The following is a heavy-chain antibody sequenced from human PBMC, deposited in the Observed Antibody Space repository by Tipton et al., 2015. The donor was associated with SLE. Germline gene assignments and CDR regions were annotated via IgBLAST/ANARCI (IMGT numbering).Heavy chain of an antibody. CDR1: GGSFSSSSHY. D-gene: IGHD2-21*01. CDR2: IYYSGST. J-gene: IGHJ3*02. V-gene: IGHV4-39*01. Sequence: TLSLTCTVSGGSFSSSSHYWGWIRQSPGKGPEWIGSIYYSGSTYYNPSLKSRVTISVDTSKNQFSLKLSSVTAADTAVYYCARGLARGAFDIWGQGTMVTVSS. CDR3: ARGLARGAFDI.